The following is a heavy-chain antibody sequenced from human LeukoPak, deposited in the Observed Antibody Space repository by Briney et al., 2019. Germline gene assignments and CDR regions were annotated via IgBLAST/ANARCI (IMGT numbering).Heavy chain of an antibody. D-gene: IGHD3-10*01. CDR2: IKSRADGETR. CDR1: GFSFTNAW. V-gene: IGHV3-15*01. Sequence: GGSLRLSCGASGFSFTNAWMTSVRQAPGKGLEWVGRIKSRADGETRDYAAPVKGRFTMSRDDSKATLDLQMNYLEAEDTAVYYCTTDLGITLIRGVIVYWGQGTLVTVTS. CDR3: TTDLGITLIRGVIVY. J-gene: IGHJ4*02.